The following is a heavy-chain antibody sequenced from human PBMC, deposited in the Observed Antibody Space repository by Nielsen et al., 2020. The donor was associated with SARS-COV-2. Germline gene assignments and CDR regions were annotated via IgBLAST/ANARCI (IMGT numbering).Heavy chain of an antibody. J-gene: IGHJ4*02. Sequence: GSLRLSCAVYGGSFSGYYWSWIRQPPGKGLEWIGEINHSGSTNYNPSLKSRVTISVDTSKNQFSLKLSSVTAADTAVYYRARGRIYSSSWYAKGILFDYWGQGTLVTVSS. CDR2: INHSGST. CDR3: ARGRIYSSSWYAKGILFDY. CDR1: GGSFSGYY. D-gene: IGHD6-13*01. V-gene: IGHV4-34*01.